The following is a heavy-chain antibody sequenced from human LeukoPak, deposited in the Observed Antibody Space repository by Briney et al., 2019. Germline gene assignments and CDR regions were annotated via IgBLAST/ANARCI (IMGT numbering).Heavy chain of an antibody. CDR2: IYSGGST. V-gene: IGHV3-53*01. Sequence: PGGSLRLSCAASGFTVSSNYMSWVRQAPGKGLEWVSVIYSGGSTYYADSVKGRFTISRDNSKNTLYLQMNSLRAEDPAVYYCARVSSDILTGYYASDYWGQGTLVTVSS. CDR3: ARVSSDILTGYYASDY. J-gene: IGHJ4*02. CDR1: GFTVSSNY. D-gene: IGHD3-9*01.